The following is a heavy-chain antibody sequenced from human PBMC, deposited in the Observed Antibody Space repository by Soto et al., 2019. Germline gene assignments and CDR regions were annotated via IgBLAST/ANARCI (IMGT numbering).Heavy chain of an antibody. CDR1: GFTFSSYA. Sequence: QVQLVESGGGVVQPGRSLRLSCAASGFTFSSYAMHWVRQAPGKGLEWVAVISYDGSNKYYADSVKGRFTISRDNSKNTLYLQMNSLRAEDTAVYYCARVAYYYGSGSYYYYYGMDVW. CDR2: ISYDGSNK. J-gene: IGHJ6*01. CDR3: ARVAYYYGSGSYYYYYGMDV. V-gene: IGHV3-30-3*01. D-gene: IGHD3-10*01.